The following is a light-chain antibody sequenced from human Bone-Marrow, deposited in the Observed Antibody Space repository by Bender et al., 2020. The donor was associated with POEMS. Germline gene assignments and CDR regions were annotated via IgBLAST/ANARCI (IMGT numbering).Light chain of an antibody. V-gene: IGLV1-44*01. J-gene: IGLJ2*01. CDR2: SSH. CDR3: SSYAGSNNPHVL. Sequence: QSVLTQPPSASGTPGQRVTISCSGGSSNIGAHAVNWYQHLPGTAPKLLIYSSHRRPSEVPDRFSGSRSGTSASLAISGLQSEDEADYYCSSYAGSNNPHVLFGGGTKLTVL. CDR1: SSNIGAHA.